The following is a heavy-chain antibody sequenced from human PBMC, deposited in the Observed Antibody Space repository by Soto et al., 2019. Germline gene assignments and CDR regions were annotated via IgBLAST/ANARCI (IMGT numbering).Heavy chain of an antibody. V-gene: IGHV1-2*04. J-gene: IGHJ3*02. CDR1: GYTFTGYY. D-gene: IGHD3-3*01. CDR2: INPNSGGT. CDR3: AREAIFGVVIPYEDDAFDI. Sequence: ASVKVSCKASGYTFTGYYMHWVRQAPGQGLEWMGWINPNSGGTNYAQKFQGWVTMTRDTSISTAYMELSRLRSDGTAVYYCAREAIFGVVIPYEDDAFDIWGQGTMVTVSS.